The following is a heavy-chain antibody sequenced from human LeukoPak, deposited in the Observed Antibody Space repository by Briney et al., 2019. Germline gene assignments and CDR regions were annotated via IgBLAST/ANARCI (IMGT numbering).Heavy chain of an antibody. Sequence: PGGSLRLSCAASGFTFSNFAMHWVRQAPGKGLEWVAVMSYDGTYKYYADSVKGRFTISRDNSKNTLYLQMNSLRAEDTAVYYCARGPTNGQAFDYWGQGTLVSVSS. J-gene: IGHJ4*02. CDR1: GFTFSNFA. CDR3: ARGPTNGQAFDY. V-gene: IGHV3-30*04. CDR2: MSYDGTYK. D-gene: IGHD2-8*01.